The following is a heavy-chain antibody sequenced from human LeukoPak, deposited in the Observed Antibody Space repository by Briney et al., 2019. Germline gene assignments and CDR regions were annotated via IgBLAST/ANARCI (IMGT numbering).Heavy chain of an antibody. Sequence: NPSETLSLTCTVSGGSISSSSYYWGWIRQPPGKGLEWIGSIYYSGSTYYNPSLKSRVTISVDTSKNQFSLKLSSVTAVDTAVYYCARHELAYSGWTLNWFDPWGQGTLVTVSS. V-gene: IGHV4-39*01. D-gene: IGHD6-19*01. J-gene: IGHJ5*02. CDR1: GGSISSSSYY. CDR3: ARHELAYSGWTLNWFDP. CDR2: IYYSGST.